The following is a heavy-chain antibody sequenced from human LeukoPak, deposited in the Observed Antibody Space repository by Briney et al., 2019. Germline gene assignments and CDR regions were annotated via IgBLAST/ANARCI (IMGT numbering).Heavy chain of an antibody. CDR2: FDPEDGET. V-gene: IGHV1-24*01. J-gene: IGHJ2*01. CDR3: ATGVSGSGDWYFDL. Sequence: GASVKVSCKVSGYTLTELSMHWVRQPPGKGLEWMGGFDPEDGETIYAQKFQGRVTMTEDTSTDTAYMELSSLRSEDTAVYYCATGVSGSGDWYFDLWGRGTLVTVSS. D-gene: IGHD5-12*01. CDR1: GYTLTELS.